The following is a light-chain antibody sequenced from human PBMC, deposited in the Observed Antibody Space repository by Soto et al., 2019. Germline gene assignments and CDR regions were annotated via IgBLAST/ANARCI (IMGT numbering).Light chain of an antibody. CDR1: QTISTY. Sequence: DLQMTLSPSSLSASVGDRVTITCRASQTISTYLNWYQQKPGKAPKLLIYAASTLQSGVPSRFSGGGSGTDFTLTINSLQPEDFATYYCQQSHGIPYTFGQGTKLEIK. CDR3: QQSHGIPYT. V-gene: IGKV1-39*01. J-gene: IGKJ2*01. CDR2: AAS.